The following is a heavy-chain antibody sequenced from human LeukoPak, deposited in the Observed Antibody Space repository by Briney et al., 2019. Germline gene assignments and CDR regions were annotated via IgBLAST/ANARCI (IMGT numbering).Heavy chain of an antibody. CDR3: ARHVVVVSSFDY. CDR2: IYYSGST. J-gene: IGHJ4*02. V-gene: IGHV4-30-2*03. Sequence: SETLSLTCAVSGGSISSGGYSWSWTRQPPGKGLEWIGSIYYSGSTYYNPSLKSRVTISVDTSKNQFSLKLSSVTAADTAVYYCARHVVVVSSFDYWGQGTLVTVSS. CDR1: GGSISSGGYS. D-gene: IGHD2-21*01.